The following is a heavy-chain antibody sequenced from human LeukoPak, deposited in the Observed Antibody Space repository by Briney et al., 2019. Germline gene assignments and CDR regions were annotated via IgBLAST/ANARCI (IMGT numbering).Heavy chain of an antibody. J-gene: IGHJ6*04. V-gene: IGHV3-30*02. CDR2: IRFDGSKK. CDR3: AKEMHDYGDHYCMDV. D-gene: IGHD4-17*01. CDR1: RFSLSNYA. Sequence: PGGSLRLSCAASRFSLSNYAMHWVRQAPGKGLEWVAYIRFDGSKKNFADSVKGRFTISRDNSKNTLYLQMNSLRAEDTAVYFCAKEMHDYGDHYCMDVWGKGTTVTVSS.